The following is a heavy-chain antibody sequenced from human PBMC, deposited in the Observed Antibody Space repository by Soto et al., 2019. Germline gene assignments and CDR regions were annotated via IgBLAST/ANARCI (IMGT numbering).Heavy chain of an antibody. CDR1: GGSFSGYY. D-gene: IGHD5-12*01. Sequence: LSLTCAVYGGSFSGYYWSWIRQPPGKGLEWIGEINHSGSTNYNPSLKSRVTISVDTSKNQFSLKLSSVTAADTAVYYCARDLRGYSRYDYLDYWGQGIPVTVSS. V-gene: IGHV4-34*01. J-gene: IGHJ4*02. CDR3: ARDLRGYSRYDYLDY. CDR2: INHSGST.